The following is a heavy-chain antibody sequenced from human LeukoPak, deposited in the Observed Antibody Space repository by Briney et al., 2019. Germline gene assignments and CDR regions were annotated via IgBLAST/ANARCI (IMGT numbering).Heavy chain of an antibody. CDR2: IIPIFGTS. J-gene: IGHJ5*02. CDR3: ARAGPNWFDP. CDR1: GGTFSSYA. Sequence: GASVKVSCKASGGTFSSYAISWVRQAPGQGLEWMGGIIPIFGTSNYAQKFQGRVTITTDESTSTAYMELSSLRSEDTAVYYCARAGPNWFDPWGQGTLVTVSS. V-gene: IGHV1-69*05.